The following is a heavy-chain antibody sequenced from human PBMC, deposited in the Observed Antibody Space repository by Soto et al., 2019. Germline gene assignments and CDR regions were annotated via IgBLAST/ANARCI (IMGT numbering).Heavy chain of an antibody. D-gene: IGHD3-10*01. CDR2: ISFDGNNG. J-gene: IGHJ4*02. CDR1: GFTFRSYA. Sequence: QVQLVESGGGVVQPGRSLRLSCAASGFTFRSYAMHWVRQAPGKGLEWVAVISFDGNNGYYADSVKGRFTISRDNSKNTLYLQMNNLRTEDTAVYYCAKDLGSGSYWPIDYWGQGTLVTVSS. V-gene: IGHV3-30*18. CDR3: AKDLGSGSYWPIDY.